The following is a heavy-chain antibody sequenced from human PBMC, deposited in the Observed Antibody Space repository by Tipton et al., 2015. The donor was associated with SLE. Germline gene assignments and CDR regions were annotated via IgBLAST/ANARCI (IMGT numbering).Heavy chain of an antibody. CDR2: INHSGST. CDR3: ARDRGALWFGNNWFDP. V-gene: IGHV4-34*01. CDR1: GGSFSGYY. Sequence: TLSLTCTVYGGSFSGYYRSWIRQTPEKGLEWIGEINHSGSTNYNPSLKSRVTISVDTSKNQFSLKLSSVAAADTAVYYCARDRGALWFGNNWFDPWGQGTLVTVSS. J-gene: IGHJ5*02. D-gene: IGHD3-10*01.